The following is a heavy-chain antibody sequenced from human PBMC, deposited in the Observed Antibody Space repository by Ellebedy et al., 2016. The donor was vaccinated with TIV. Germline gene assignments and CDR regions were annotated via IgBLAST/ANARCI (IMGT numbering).Heavy chain of an antibody. V-gene: IGHV3-23*01. CDR2: ISGSGDST. CDR1: GFSLSSYA. Sequence: GESLKISCAASGFSLSSYAMSWVRQARGKGLEWVSGISGSGDSTSNADSVKGWFTISRDNSKNTLYLQMSGLGAEEPAVYYCARDPPILIMLVVADYWGQGTLVTVSS. J-gene: IGHJ4*02. CDR3: ARDPPILIMLVVADY. D-gene: IGHD3-22*01.